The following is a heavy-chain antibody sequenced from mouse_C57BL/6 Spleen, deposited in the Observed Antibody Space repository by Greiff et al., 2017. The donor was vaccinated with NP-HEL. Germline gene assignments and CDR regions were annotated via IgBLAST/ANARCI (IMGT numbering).Heavy chain of an antibody. D-gene: IGHD2-3*01. J-gene: IGHJ3*01. Sequence: VQLQQSGAELVMPGASVKLSCKASGYTFTSYWMHWVKQRPGQGLEWIGEIDPSDSYTNYNQKFKGKSTLTVDKSSSTAYMQLSSLTSEDSAVYYCARNDGYYLAWFAYWGQGTLVTVSA. CDR2: IDPSDSYT. V-gene: IGHV1-69*01. CDR3: ARNDGYYLAWFAY. CDR1: GYTFTSYW.